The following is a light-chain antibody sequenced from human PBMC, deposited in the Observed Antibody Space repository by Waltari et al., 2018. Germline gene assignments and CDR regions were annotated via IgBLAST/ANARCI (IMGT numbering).Light chain of an antibody. Sequence: DSVMTQSPDCLAVSLGERSTINCKYGQSVLYSSNYKNYLAGYQQTTGQPPKLLIYWASPREAGVPDRFSANGSWTDFTLPISSLQAEDLSVYYCQQSCSPPPITFCQGTRLDIK. J-gene: IGKJ5*01. CDR3: QQSCSPPPIT. CDR2: WAS. CDR1: QSVLYSSNYKNY. V-gene: IGKV4-1*01.